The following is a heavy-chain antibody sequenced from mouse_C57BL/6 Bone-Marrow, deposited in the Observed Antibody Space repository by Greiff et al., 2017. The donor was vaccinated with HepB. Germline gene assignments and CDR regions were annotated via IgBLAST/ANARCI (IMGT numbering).Heavy chain of an antibody. CDR3: ARAPSYYYGSIYYAMDY. CDR2: IWWDDDK. CDR1: GFSLSTFGMG. J-gene: IGHJ4*01. V-gene: IGHV8-8*01. Sequence: QVTLKESGPGILQPSQTLSLTCSFSGFSLSTFGMGVGWIRQPSGKGLEWLAHIWWDDDKYYNPALKSRLTISKDTSKNQVFLKIANVDTADTATYYCARAPSYYYGSIYYAMDYWGQGTSVTVSS. D-gene: IGHD1-1*01.